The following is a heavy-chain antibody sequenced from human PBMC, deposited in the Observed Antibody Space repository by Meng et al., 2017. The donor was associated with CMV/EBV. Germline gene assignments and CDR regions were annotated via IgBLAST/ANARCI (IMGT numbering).Heavy chain of an antibody. J-gene: IGHJ4*02. V-gene: IGHV1-18*01. CDR3: ARDNRLRLRYYFDY. CDR2: INLWNGKI. Sequence: ASVKVSCKASGYTFNKHGINWVRQAPGQGLEWMGWINLWNGKIESAQKFQGRITLTTDASTSTVYMELSSLRSEDTAVYYCARDNRLRLRYYFDYWGQGTLVTVSS. CDR1: GYTFNKHG. D-gene: IGHD2-15*01.